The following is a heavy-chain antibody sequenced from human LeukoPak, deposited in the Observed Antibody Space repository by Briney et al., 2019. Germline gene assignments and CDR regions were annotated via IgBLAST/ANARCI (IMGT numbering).Heavy chain of an antibody. CDR3: ARGAGSGSNWVRGYFDD. D-gene: IGHD3-10*01. Sequence: QPGGSLRLSCAASGFTVSSNYMSWVRQAPGKGLEWVSVIYSGGSTYYADSVKGRFTISRDNSKNTLYLQMNSLRAEDTAVYYCARGAGSGSNWVRGYFDDWGQGTLVTVSS. CDR1: GFTVSSNY. J-gene: IGHJ4*02. CDR2: IYSGGST. V-gene: IGHV3-53*01.